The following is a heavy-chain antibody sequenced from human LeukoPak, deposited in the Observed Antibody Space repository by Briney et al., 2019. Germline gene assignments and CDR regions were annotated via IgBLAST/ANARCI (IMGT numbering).Heavy chain of an antibody. CDR2: ISSSGNTI. D-gene: IGHD2-21*02. CDR1: GFTFSSYN. CDR3: ARDPPHGGASYRAFDI. Sequence: PGGSLRLSCAASGFTFSSYNMNWVRQAPGKGLEWVSYISSSGNTIYYADSVKGRFTISRDNAKNSLYLQMNSLRAEDTAVYYCARDPPHGGASYRAFDIWGQGTMVTVSS. J-gene: IGHJ3*02. V-gene: IGHV3-48*04.